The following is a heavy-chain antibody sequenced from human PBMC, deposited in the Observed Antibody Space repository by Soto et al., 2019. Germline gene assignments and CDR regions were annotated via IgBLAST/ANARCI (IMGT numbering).Heavy chain of an antibody. CDR2: ISASGGST. CDR3: TKGQNQLGTPHFAMDV. J-gene: IGHJ6*02. CDR1: GFTFRTYA. V-gene: IGHV3-23*01. D-gene: IGHD7-27*01. Sequence: EVQLLESGGSLVRPGGSLKLSCAASGFTFRTYALNWVRQAPGKGLEWVASISASGGSTYYADSVKGRFTISRDNTKDMVFLHMGSLRADDAALYRCTKGQNQLGTPHFAMDVWGRGTAVTVSS.